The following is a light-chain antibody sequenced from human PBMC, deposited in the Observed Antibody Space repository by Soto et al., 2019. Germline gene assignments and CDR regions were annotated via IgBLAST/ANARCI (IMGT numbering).Light chain of an antibody. Sequence: EIVMTQSPAILSVSPWERATLSCRASQTVASNLAWYQQKPGQAPRLLIHGASTRATGVSARFSGSGSGTEFTLTISSLQSEDFAVYYCQQYHNWPPQYTFGQGTKLQIK. CDR1: QTVASN. CDR2: GAS. CDR3: QQYHNWPPQYT. V-gene: IGKV3-15*01. J-gene: IGKJ2*01.